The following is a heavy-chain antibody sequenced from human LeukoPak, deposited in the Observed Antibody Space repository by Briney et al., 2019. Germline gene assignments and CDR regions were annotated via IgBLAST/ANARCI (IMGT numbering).Heavy chain of an antibody. D-gene: IGHD3-10*01. CDR1: GGSISSSSYY. CDR3: ARDRIRFGELSYFDY. J-gene: IGHJ4*02. CDR2: IYYSGDT. V-gene: IGHV4-39*07. Sequence: SETLSLTCTVSGGSISSSSYYWGWIRQPPGKGLEWIGNIYYSGDTSYNPSLKSRATMSVNTPKNQFSLKLSSVTAADTAVYYCARDRIRFGELSYFDYWGQGSLVTVSP.